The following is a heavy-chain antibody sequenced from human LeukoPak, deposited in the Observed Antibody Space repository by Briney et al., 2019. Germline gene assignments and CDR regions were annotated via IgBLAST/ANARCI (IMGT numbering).Heavy chain of an antibody. D-gene: IGHD3-22*01. CDR3: ARGAYYYED. CDR1: GFTFSSHS. Sequence: PGGSLRLSCAASGFTFSSHSMNWVRQVPGKGLEWVSYISSSSSTIYYADSVKGRFTISRDNAKNSLYPQMNSLRAEDTAVYYCARGAYYYEDWGQGTLVTVSS. J-gene: IGHJ4*02. V-gene: IGHV3-48*01. CDR2: ISSSSSTI.